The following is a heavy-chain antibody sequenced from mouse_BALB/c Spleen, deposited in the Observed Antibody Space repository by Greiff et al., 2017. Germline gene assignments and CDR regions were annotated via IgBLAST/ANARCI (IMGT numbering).Heavy chain of an antibody. J-gene: IGHJ4*01. CDR2: IYPGDGDT. Sequence: VKLVESGAELARPGASVKLSCKASGYTFTSYWMQWVKQRPGQGLEWIGAIYPGDGDTRYTQKFKGKATLTADKSSSTAYMQLSSLASEDSAVYYCARFDNYAMDYWGQGTSVTVSS. CDR1: GYTFTSYW. CDR3: ARFDNYAMDY. V-gene: IGHV1-87*01.